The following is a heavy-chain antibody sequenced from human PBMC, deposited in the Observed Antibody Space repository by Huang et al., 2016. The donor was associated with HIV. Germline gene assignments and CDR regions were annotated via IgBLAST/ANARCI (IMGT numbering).Heavy chain of an antibody. CDR2: NSAYKGHT. D-gene: IGHD6-19*01. Sequence: QVQLVQSGAEVKKPGASVKVSCKASGYTFTSYGISWVRQYPGQGLEWRGWNSAYKGHTNYAQKLQGRVTMTTETSTSTAYMELRSLRSDDTAVYYCARDRGAVAGTSPGYWGQGTLVTVSS. V-gene: IGHV1-18*01. CDR3: ARDRGAVAGTSPGY. CDR1: GYTFTSYG. J-gene: IGHJ4*02.